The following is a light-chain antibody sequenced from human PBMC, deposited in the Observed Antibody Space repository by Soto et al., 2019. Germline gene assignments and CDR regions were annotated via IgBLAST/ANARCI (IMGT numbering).Light chain of an antibody. V-gene: IGKV3-20*01. CDR3: HQYGSSPQT. J-gene: IGKJ1*01. Sequence: EIVLTQSPGTLSLSPGERATLSCSASQSVYSSYLAWYQQKPGQAPRLLIYGASNRATGIPDSFSGSGSGTDFTLTISRLEPEDFAVYFCHQYGSSPQTFGQGTKVEIK. CDR2: GAS. CDR1: QSVYSSY.